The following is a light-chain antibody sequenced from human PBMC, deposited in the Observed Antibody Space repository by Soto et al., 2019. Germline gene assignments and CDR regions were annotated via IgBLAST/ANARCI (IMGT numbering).Light chain of an antibody. CDR1: QSISSY. CDR3: QQSYITPQT. CDR2: VAS. V-gene: IGKV1-39*01. Sequence: DIQMTQSPSSLSASVGDRVTITCRASQSISSYLNWYQQKPGKAPNLLIYVASNLQDGVPPRFSGSGSGTEFTLTISILQPEDLATYYCQQSYITPQTFGQGTKVEIK. J-gene: IGKJ1*01.